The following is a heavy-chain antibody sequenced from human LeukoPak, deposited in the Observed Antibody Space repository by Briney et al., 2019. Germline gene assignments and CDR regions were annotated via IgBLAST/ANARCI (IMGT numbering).Heavy chain of an antibody. D-gene: IGHD4-23*01. Sequence: GGSLRLSCAASGFTFDDYGMSWVRQAPGKGLEWVSTISGSAGSTYYADSVKGRFTISRDNSKNTLYLQMSSLRDEDTAVYYCAKNNDYGGSYWYFDLWGRGTLVTVSS. J-gene: IGHJ2*01. CDR3: AKNNDYGGSYWYFDL. CDR1: GFTFDDYG. V-gene: IGHV3-23*01. CDR2: ISGSAGST.